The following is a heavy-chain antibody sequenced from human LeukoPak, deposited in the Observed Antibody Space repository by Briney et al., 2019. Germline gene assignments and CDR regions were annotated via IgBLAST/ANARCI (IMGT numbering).Heavy chain of an antibody. CDR2: IYYSGST. V-gene: IGHV4-59*08. J-gene: IGHJ3*02. CDR3: ARHKGSSWLDAFDI. D-gene: IGHD6-13*01. CDR1: GGSISSYY. Sequence: SETLSLTCTVSGGSISSYYWSWIRQPPGKGLEWIGYIYYSGSTNYNPSLESRVTISVDTSKNQFSLKLNSVTAADTAVYYCARHKGSSWLDAFDIWGQGTMVTVSS.